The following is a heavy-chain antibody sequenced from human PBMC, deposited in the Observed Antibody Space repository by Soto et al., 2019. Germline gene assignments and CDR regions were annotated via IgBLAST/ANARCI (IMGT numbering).Heavy chain of an antibody. CDR1: GCSISSINW. J-gene: IGHJ4*02. V-gene: IGHV4-4*02. D-gene: IGHD1-26*01. Sequence: QVQLQESGPRLVKPSGTLSLTCAVSGCSISSINWWSWVRQPPRKGLEWIGEIYHSGSTNYNPSLESRVPISVDKSKNQGSLPLSSVPAADTTVYYCARGGASGSYLFDYWGQGTLVTVSS. CDR2: IYHSGST. CDR3: ARGGASGSYLFDY.